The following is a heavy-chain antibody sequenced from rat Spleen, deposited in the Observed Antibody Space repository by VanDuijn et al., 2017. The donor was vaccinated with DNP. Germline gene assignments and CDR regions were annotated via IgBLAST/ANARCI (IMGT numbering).Heavy chain of an antibody. CDR2: IIYDGSHT. J-gene: IGHJ2*01. D-gene: IGHD1-11*01. CDR1: GFTFSDSA. V-gene: IGHV5-7*01. Sequence: EVQLVETGGGLVQPGRSLKLSCGASGFTFSDSAMAWVRQSPKKGLEWVATIIYDGSHTFYRDSVQGRFTISRDNPKTTLYLQMDSLRSDDTATYHCVTRGLYGGYDHWGQGVMVTVSS. CDR3: VTRGLYGGYDH.